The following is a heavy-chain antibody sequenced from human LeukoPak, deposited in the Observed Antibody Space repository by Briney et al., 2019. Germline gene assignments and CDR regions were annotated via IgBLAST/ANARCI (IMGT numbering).Heavy chain of an antibody. CDR1: GYIFTSYA. Sequence: ASVKVSCKASGYIFTSYAMHWVRQAPGQRLEWMGWINAGNGNTKYSQKFQSRVTITRDTSASTAYMELSSLRSEDTAVYYCARTPDGDKFDYWGQGTLVTVSS. J-gene: IGHJ4*02. CDR2: INAGNGNT. CDR3: ARTPDGDKFDY. V-gene: IGHV1-3*01. D-gene: IGHD4-17*01.